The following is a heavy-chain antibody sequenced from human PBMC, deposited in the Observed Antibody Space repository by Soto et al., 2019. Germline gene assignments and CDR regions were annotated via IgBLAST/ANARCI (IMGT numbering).Heavy chain of an antibody. CDR1: GYSFTSYW. CDR2: IDPSDSYT. CDR3: AREMNYGDYSHAFDI. D-gene: IGHD4-17*01. Sequence: PGESLKISCKGSGYSFTSYWISWVRQMPGKGLEWMGRIDPSDSYTNYSPSFQGHVTISADKSISTAYLQWSSLKASDTAMYYCAREMNYGDYSHAFDIWGQGTMVTVSS. V-gene: IGHV5-10-1*01. J-gene: IGHJ3*02.